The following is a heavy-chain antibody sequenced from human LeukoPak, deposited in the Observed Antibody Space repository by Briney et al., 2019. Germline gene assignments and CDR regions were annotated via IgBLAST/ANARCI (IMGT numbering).Heavy chain of an antibody. J-gene: IGHJ4*02. Sequence: GGSLRLSCAGSGFTFSSYTMNWVRQAPGKGPEWVSSITSSSSYIYYADSVKGRFTISRDNAKNSLYLQMNSLRAEDTAVYYCAVGIAAAAFDYWGQGTPVTVSS. CDR3: AVGIAAAAFDY. V-gene: IGHV3-21*01. CDR2: ITSSSSYI. D-gene: IGHD6-13*01. CDR1: GFTFSSYT.